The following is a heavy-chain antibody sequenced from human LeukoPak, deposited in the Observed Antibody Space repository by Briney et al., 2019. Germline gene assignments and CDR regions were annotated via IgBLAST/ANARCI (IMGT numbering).Heavy chain of an antibody. CDR1: GGSFSGYY. V-gene: IGHV4-34*01. D-gene: IGHD3-9*01. J-gene: IGHJ4*02. CDR2: INHSGST. Sequence: PSETLSLTCAVYGGSFSGYYWSWIRQPPGKGLEWIGEINHSGSTNYNPSLKSRVTISVDTSKNQFSLKLSSVTAADTAVYYCARGSRGELRYFDWLLYYFDYWGQGTLVTVSS. CDR3: ARGSRGELRYFDWLLYYFDY.